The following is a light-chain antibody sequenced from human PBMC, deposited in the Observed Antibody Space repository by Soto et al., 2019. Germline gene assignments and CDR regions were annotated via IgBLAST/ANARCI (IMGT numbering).Light chain of an antibody. CDR2: SAS. J-gene: IGKJ5*01. CDR3: QQSLTMPLT. Sequence: DIQMTQSPASLSVSVGDRVTIPCRASQSINNYLNWYQQKPGQAPKLLIRSASTLQRGVPSRFSGSGSRTDFTLTITNLQPDDIATYYCQQSLTMPLTFGHGTRLEIK. CDR1: QSINNY. V-gene: IGKV1-39*01.